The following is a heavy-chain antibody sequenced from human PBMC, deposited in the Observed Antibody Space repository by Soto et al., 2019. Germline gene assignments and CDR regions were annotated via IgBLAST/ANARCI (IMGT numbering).Heavy chain of an antibody. D-gene: IGHD1-7*01. CDR3: ARWTGTIAYFDY. J-gene: IGHJ4*02. CDR2: IYYSGST. Sequence: SETLSLTCTVSGGSISSGGYYWSWIRQHPGKGLEWIGYIYYSGSTYYNPSLKSRVTISVDTSKNQFSLKLSSVTAADTAVYYCARWTGTIAYFDYWGQGTLVTV. CDR1: GGSISSGGYY. V-gene: IGHV4-31*03.